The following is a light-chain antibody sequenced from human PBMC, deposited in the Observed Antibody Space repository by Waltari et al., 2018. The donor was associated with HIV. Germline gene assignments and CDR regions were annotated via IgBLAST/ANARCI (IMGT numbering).Light chain of an antibody. CDR2: DAS. V-gene: IGKV3-11*01. CDR1: QSFSSF. CDR3: QQRSDWPRLT. J-gene: IGKJ4*01. Sequence: EIVLTQYPATPSLSLGATTTPSCRASQSFSSFLAWFQQKPGQAPRLLISDASTSATGIPARFSGSGSGTDFTLTISSLEPEDFAVYYCQQRSDWPRLTFGGGTKVEIK.